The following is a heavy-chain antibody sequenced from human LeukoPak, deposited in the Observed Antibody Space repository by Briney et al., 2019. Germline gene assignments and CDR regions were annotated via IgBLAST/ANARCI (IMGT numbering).Heavy chain of an antibody. CDR2: IKSDGKT. Sequence: GSLRLSCAASGVTFSSYWMHWVRQAPGKGLVWVSRIKSDGKTSYADSVKGRFTISRDNVKNTVSLQMNSLRAEDTVVYYCATAPSEIGGYYPEYFRHWGQGTLVTVSS. J-gene: IGHJ1*01. V-gene: IGHV3-74*01. CDR3: ATAPSEIGGYYPEYFRH. CDR1: GVTFSSYW. D-gene: IGHD3-22*01.